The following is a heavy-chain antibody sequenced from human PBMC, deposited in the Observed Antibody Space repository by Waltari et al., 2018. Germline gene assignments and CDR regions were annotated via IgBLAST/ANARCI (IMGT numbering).Heavy chain of an antibody. Sequence: QGQLVQSGAEMKRPGASVKVSFKASGYAFSNYFLPWVRQAPGQGLECMGWISPASGATKSPQNFKGRVTLTSDTALNTAYLELTVLTPDDTAVYYCARLPHWEPFDSWGQGTLVTVAS. CDR3: ARLPHWEPFDS. V-gene: IGHV1-2*02. CDR1: GYAFSNYF. J-gene: IGHJ4*02. CDR2: ISPASGAT. D-gene: IGHD1-26*01.